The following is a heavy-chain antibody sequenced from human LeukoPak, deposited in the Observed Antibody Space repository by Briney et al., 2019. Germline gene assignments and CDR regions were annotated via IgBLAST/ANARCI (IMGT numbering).Heavy chain of an antibody. CDR1: GGSISGYF. Sequence: SETLSLTCTVSGGSISGYFWSWIRQPAGKGLEGIGRIYTSGSTKYNPALKSRLTMSVDTPKNQFSLKLSSVTAADTAVYYCARAGSGGYDSSGYYYYYYYMDVWGKGTTVTVSS. V-gene: IGHV4-4*07. D-gene: IGHD3-22*01. J-gene: IGHJ6*03. CDR2: IYTSGST. CDR3: ARAGSGGYDSSGYYYYYYYMDV.